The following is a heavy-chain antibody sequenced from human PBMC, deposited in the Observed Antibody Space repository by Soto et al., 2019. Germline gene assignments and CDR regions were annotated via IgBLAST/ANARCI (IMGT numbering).Heavy chain of an antibody. D-gene: IGHD6-13*01. CDR3: AAIAAAGPRDY. J-gene: IGHJ4*02. CDR2: ISWNSGSI. V-gene: IGHV3-9*01. Sequence: EVQLVESGGGLVQPGRSLRLSCAASGFTFDDYAMHWVRQAPGKGLEWVSGISWNSGSIGYADSVKGRFTISRDNAKNSLYLQMNGLRAEDTALYYCAAIAAAGPRDYWGQGTLVTVSS. CDR1: GFTFDDYA.